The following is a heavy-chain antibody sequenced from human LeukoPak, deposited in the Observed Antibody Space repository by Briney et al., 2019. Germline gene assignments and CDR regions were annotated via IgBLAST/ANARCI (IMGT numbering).Heavy chain of an antibody. CDR1: GFALSSHW. CDR2: VNRDGSET. D-gene: IGHD2/OR15-2a*01. V-gene: IGHV3-7*03. J-gene: IGHJ6*02. CDR3: ARSNGMDV. Sequence: GSLRLSCAASGFALSSHWMTWVRQVPGRGPEWVANVNRDGSETYYLDSVKGRFTISKDNAKNSLYLQMNSLRAEDTALYHCARSNGMDVWGQGTMVIVSS.